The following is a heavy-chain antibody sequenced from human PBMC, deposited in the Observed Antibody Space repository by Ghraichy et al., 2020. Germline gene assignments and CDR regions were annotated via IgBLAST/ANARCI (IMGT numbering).Heavy chain of an antibody. J-gene: IGHJ4*02. V-gene: IGHV4-4*08. CDR2: INDSGST. CDR3: ARDVVVTETGPPRFYFNY. CDR1: GDSMNNHY. D-gene: IGHD1-1*01. Sequence: ETLSLTCTVSGDSMNNHYWSWIRQPQGKGLEWIGYINDSGSTKYSPSLSGRVAFSLDTSKYQVSLNFKSVTTADTARYYCARDVVVTETGPPRFYFNYWGQGTVVTVSS.